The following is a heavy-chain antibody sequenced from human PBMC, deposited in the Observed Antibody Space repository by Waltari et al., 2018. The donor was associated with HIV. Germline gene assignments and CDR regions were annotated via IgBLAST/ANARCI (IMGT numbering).Heavy chain of an antibody. D-gene: IGHD3-22*01. V-gene: IGHV1-69*01. CDR1: GGTFSSHV. CDR3: AESRHDDSSGYVGDDGMDV. J-gene: IGHJ6*02. CDR2: IIPILRTT. Sequence: QVQLVQSGAEVRKPGSSVKVSCKASGGTFSSHVISWVRQAPGPGLEWMGVIIPILRTTNYAQKFQGRVTITADESTRTAYMELRSLRSEDTAVYYCAESRHDDSSGYVGDDGMDVWGQGTTVTVSS.